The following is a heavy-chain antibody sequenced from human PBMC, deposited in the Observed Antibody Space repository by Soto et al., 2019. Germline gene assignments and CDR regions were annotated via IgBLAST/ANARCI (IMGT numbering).Heavy chain of an antibody. J-gene: IGHJ4*02. CDR2: IYSGGST. D-gene: IGHD3-9*01. Sequence: PGGSLRLSCAASGFTVSSNYMSWVRQAPGKGLEWASVIYSGGSTYYADSVKGRFTISRDNSKNTLYLQMNSLRAEDTAVYYCASTATVLRHFDWPHPHLDYWGQGTLVTVSS. CDR1: GFTVSSNY. CDR3: ASTATVLRHFDWPHPHLDY. V-gene: IGHV3-66*01.